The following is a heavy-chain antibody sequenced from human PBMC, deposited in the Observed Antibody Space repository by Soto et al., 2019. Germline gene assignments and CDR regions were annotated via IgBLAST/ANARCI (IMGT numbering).Heavy chain of an antibody. J-gene: IGHJ2*01. CDR2: IYPGDSDT. CDR1: GYSFTSYW. CDR3: AKAGSSSWTYWYFDL. D-gene: IGHD6-13*01. Sequence: GESLKISCKGSGYSFTSYWIGWVRQMPGKGLEWMGIIYPGDSDTRYSPSFQGQVTISADKSISTAYLQWISMKASDTAMYYCAKAGSSSWTYWYFDLWGRGTLVTVSS. V-gene: IGHV5-51*01.